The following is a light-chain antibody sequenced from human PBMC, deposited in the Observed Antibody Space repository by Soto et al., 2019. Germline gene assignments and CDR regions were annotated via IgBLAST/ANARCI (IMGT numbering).Light chain of an antibody. CDR2: LGS. CDR1: QSVLYGSNNSNY. J-gene: IGKJ1*01. V-gene: IGKV2-28*01. CDR3: MQALHTPRT. Sequence: DIVMAQSPESLAVSLGERASINCKSSQSVLYGSNNSNYIAWYLQKPGQSPQLLIYLGSNRASGVPDRFSGSGSGTDFTLKISRVEAEDVGVYYCMQALHTPRTFGQGTKGDIK.